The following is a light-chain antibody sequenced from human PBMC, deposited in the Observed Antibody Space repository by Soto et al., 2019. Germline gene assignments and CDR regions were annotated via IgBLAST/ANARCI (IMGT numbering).Light chain of an antibody. CDR1: TSDVGSYNL. J-gene: IGLJ2*01. CDR2: EAF. Sequence: QSALTQPASVSGSPGQSITISCTGTTSDVGSYNLVSWYQQHPGTAPKLMIYEAFKRPSGVSNRFSGSKSGNTASLTISGLQAEDEADYYCSSYTSSSTKRIFGGGTKLTVL. V-gene: IGLV2-14*02. CDR3: SSYTSSSTKRI.